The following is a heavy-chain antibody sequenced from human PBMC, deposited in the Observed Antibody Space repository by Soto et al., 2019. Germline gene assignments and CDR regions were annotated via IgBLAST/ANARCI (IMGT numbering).Heavy chain of an antibody. Sequence: QVQLVESGGGVVQPGRSLRLSCAASGFTFTGYAMHWVRQAPGKGLEWVAVISYDGSDKFYADSVRGRFTISRDNSINTLYLQMSSLRTEDTAVYYCAHPRGYGVFDAVDIWGQGTMVTVSS. V-gene: IGHV3-30*03. J-gene: IGHJ3*02. CDR1: GFTFTGYA. CDR3: AHPRGYGVFDAVDI. CDR2: ISYDGSDK. D-gene: IGHD4-17*01.